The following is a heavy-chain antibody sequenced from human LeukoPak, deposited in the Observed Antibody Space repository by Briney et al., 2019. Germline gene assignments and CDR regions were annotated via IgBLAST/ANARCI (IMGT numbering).Heavy chain of an antibody. D-gene: IGHD6-19*01. CDR3: ARGSSSFDP. CDR2: INHSGST. Sequence: SETLSLTCAVYGGSFSGYYWSWIRQPPGKGPEWIGEINHSGSTNYNPSLKSRVTISVDTSKNQFSLKLSSVTAADTAVYYCARGSSSFDPWGQGTLVTVSS. V-gene: IGHV4-34*01. J-gene: IGHJ5*02. CDR1: GGSFSGYY.